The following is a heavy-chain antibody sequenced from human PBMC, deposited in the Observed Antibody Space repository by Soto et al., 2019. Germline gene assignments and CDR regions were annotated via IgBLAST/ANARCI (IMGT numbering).Heavy chain of an antibody. Sequence: VESLRISCAASGFTFSNYWMSWVRQAPGKGLEWVAKIRQDGSVKEYVDSVNGRFTISRDNAKNSLFLQMNSLRVEDTALYYCARYRSGGYNFDYWGLGTLVTVSS. V-gene: IGHV3-7*03. CDR2: IRQDGSVK. J-gene: IGHJ4*02. CDR1: GFTFSNYW. D-gene: IGHD5-12*01. CDR3: ARYRSGGYNFDY.